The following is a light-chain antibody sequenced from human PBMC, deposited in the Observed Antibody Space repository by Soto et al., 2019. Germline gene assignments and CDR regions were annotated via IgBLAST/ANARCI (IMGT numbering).Light chain of an antibody. J-gene: IGLJ2*01. V-gene: IGLV2-14*01. CDR3: SSYTSSSVV. CDR1: SSDVGGYNY. Sequence: QSALTQPASVSESPGQSITISCTGTSSDVGGYNYVSWYQQHPGKAPKLMIYDVSNRPSGVSNRFSGSKSGNTASLTISGLQAEVEADYYCSSYTSSSVVFGGGTKVTVL. CDR2: DVS.